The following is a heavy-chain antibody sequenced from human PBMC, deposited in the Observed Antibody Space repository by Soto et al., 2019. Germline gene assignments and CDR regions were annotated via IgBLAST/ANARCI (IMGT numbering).Heavy chain of an antibody. V-gene: IGHV3-21*01. CDR2: ISSGSDYI. CDR3: ARRSTSSRGGPFDP. Sequence: GGSLRLSCAASGFTFSSYSMNWVRQAPGKGLEWVSSISSGSDYIYYTDSVKGRFTISRDNAKNSLYLQMNSLRAEDTAVYYCARRSTSSRGGPFDPWGQGTLVTVSS. D-gene: IGHD6-6*01. CDR1: GFTFSSYS. J-gene: IGHJ5*02.